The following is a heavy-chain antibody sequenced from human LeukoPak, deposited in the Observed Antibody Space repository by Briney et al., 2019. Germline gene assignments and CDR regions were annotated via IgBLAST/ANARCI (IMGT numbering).Heavy chain of an antibody. CDR1: GFTFSSYG. J-gene: IGHJ4*02. Sequence: GRSLRLSCAASGFTFSSYGMHWVRQAPGKGLEWVSLIYSGGSTYYADSVKGRFTISRDNSKNTLYLQMNSLRAEDTSVYYCARVSATDILYYFDYWSQGTLVTVSS. CDR3: ARVSATDILYYFDY. V-gene: IGHV3-66*01. CDR2: IYSGGST. D-gene: IGHD2-2*02.